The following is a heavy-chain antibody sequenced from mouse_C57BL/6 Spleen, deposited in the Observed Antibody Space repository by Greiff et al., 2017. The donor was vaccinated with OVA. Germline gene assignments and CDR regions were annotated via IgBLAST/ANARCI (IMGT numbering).Heavy chain of an antibody. CDR2: INPNNGGT. J-gene: IGHJ1*03. CDR3: ARTGSSSFWYFDV. Sequence: VQLQQSGPALVKPGASVKIPCKASGYTFTDYNMDWVKQSHGQSLEWIGDINPNNGGTISNQKFKGQATLTVDTSSSTAYMELRSLTSEDTAVYYCARTGSSSFWYFDVWGTGTTVTVSS. D-gene: IGHD1-1*01. CDR1: GYTFTDYN. V-gene: IGHV1-18*01.